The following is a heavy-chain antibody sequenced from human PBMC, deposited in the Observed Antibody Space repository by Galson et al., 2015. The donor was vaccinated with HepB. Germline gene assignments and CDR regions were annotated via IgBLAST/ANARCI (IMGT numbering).Heavy chain of an antibody. CDR2: INPNSGGT. Sequence: SVKVSCKASGYTFTGYYMHWVRQAPGQGLKWMGWINPNSGGTNYAQKFQGWVTMTRDTSISTAYMELSRLRSDDTAVYYCARVKYYYDSSGYYFDYWGQGTLVTVSS. D-gene: IGHD3-22*01. CDR1: GYTFTGYY. V-gene: IGHV1-2*04. J-gene: IGHJ4*02. CDR3: ARVKYYYDSSGYYFDY.